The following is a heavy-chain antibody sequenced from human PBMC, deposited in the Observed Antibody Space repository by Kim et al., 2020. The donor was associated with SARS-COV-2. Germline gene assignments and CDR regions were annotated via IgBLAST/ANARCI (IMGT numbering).Heavy chain of an antibody. J-gene: IGHJ6*02. CDR2: ISSSSSYI. V-gene: IGHV3-21*01. Sequence: GGSLRLSCAASGFTFSSYSMNWVRQAPGKGLEWVSSISSSSSYIYYADSVKGRFTISRDNAKNSLYLQMNSLRAEDTAVYYCAREKGFRDSSSWSSAGGYYYGMDVWGQGTTVTVSS. CDR3: AREKGFRDSSSWSSAGGYYYGMDV. D-gene: IGHD6-13*01. CDR1: GFTFSSYS.